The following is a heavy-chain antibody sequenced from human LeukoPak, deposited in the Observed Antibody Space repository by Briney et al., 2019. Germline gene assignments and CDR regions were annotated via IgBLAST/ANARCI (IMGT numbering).Heavy chain of an antibody. J-gene: IGHJ4*02. D-gene: IGHD3-22*01. CDR3: ARGVVADY. CDR1: GGSFSGYY. Sequence: PETLSLTCAVYGGSFSGYYWSWIRQPPGKGLEWIGEINHSGSTNYNPSLKSRVTISVDTSKNQFSLKLSSVTAADTAVYYCARGVVADYWGQGTLVTVSS. V-gene: IGHV4-34*01. CDR2: INHSGST.